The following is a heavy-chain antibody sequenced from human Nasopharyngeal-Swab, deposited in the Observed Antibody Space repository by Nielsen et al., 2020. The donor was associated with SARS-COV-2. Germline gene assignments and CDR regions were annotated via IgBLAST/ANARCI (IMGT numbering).Heavy chain of an antibody. CDR1: GFTFDDYA. CDR2: ISWNSGSI. Sequence: GGSLRLSCAASGFTFDDYAMHWVRQAPGKGLEWVSGISWNSGSIGYVDSVKGRFTISRDNAKNSLYLQMNSLRAEDTALYYCAKASNPAVAGDFDYWGQGTLVTVSS. D-gene: IGHD6-19*01. CDR3: AKASNPAVAGDFDY. J-gene: IGHJ4*02. V-gene: IGHV3-9*01.